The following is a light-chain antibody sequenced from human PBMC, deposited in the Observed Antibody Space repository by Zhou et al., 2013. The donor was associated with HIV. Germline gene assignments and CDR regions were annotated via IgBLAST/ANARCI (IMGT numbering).Light chain of an antibody. V-gene: IGKV1-5*03. CDR1: QSISNS. Sequence: DIQMTQSPSTLSASVGDRVTITCRASQSISNSLAWYQQKPGKAPKVLIYKASTLESGVPSRFSGSGSGTEFTLTISSLQPDDFATYYCQQYNSYSPYTFGQGTKLEI. J-gene: IGKJ2*01. CDR2: KAS. CDR3: QQYNSYSPYT.